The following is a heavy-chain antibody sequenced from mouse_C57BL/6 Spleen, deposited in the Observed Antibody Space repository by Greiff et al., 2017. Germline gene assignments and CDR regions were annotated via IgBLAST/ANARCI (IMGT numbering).Heavy chain of an antibody. V-gene: IGHV1-85*01. J-gene: IGHJ4*01. CDR3: ARSGYDYDYYYAMDY. D-gene: IGHD2-4*01. CDR1: GYTFTSYD. CDR2: FYPRDGST. Sequence: QVQLQQSGPELVKPGASVKLSCKASGYTFTSYDINWVKQRPGQGLEWIGWFYPRDGSTKYNEKFKGQATLTVDTSSSTAYMELHSLTSEDSAVYFCARSGYDYDYYYAMDYWGQGTSVTVSS.